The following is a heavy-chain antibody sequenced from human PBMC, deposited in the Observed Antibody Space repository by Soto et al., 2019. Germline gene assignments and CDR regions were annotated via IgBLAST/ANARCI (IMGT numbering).Heavy chain of an antibody. CDR1: GGSISSGGYY. CDR2: IYYSGST. CDR3: AREVVVAATLTYYYGMDV. D-gene: IGHD2-15*01. J-gene: IGHJ6*02. Sequence: SETLSLTCPVSGGSISSGGYYWSWIRQHPGKCLEWIGYIYYSGSTYYNPSLKSRVTISVDTSKNQFSLKLSSVTAADTAVYYCAREVVVAATLTYYYGMDVWGQGTTVTVSS. V-gene: IGHV4-31*03.